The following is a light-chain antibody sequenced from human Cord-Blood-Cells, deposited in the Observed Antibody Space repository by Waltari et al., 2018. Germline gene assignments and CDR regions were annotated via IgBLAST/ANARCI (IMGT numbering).Light chain of an antibody. CDR2: AAS. V-gene: IGKV1-39*01. CDR3: QQSYSLFT. Sequence: DIQMTQSPSSLSASVGDRVTITCRASKSISSYLNWYQQKPGKAPKLLIYAASSLQSGVPSRFSGSGSGTDFTLTISSLQPEDFATYYCQQSYSLFTFGPGTKVDIK. CDR1: KSISSY. J-gene: IGKJ3*01.